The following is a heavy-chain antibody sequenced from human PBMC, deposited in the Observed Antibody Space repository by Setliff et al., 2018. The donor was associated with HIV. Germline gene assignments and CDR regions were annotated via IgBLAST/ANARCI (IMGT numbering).Heavy chain of an antibody. V-gene: IGHV4-31*03. J-gene: IGHJ4*02. D-gene: IGHD4-4*01. Sequence: PSETLSLTCSVYGGSISRGGRYWGWIRQDPGRGLEWLGYVYYTGESFYKPSLGGRLTILQVKSKNQFYLELRSVTAADTAVYYCARATVGGAGPFDSWGPGTLVTVSS. CDR3: ARATVGGAGPFDS. CDR1: GGSISRGGRY. CDR2: VYYTGES.